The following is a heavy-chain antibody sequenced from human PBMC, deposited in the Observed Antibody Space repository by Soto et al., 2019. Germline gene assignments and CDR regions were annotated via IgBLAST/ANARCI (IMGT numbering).Heavy chain of an antibody. Sequence: GASVKVSCKASGYTFTGYYMHWVRQAPGQGLEWMGWINPNSGGTNYAQKFQGWVTMTRDTSISTAYMELSRLRSDDTAVYYCARSDIPYYDSSGYYQDWGQGTLVTVSS. CDR1: GYTFTGYY. D-gene: IGHD3-22*01. CDR3: ARSDIPYYDSSGYYQD. V-gene: IGHV1-2*04. J-gene: IGHJ4*02. CDR2: INPNSGGT.